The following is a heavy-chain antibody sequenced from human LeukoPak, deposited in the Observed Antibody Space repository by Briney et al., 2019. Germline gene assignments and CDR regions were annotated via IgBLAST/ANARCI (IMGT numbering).Heavy chain of an antibody. J-gene: IGHJ4*02. V-gene: IGHV3-53*01. Sequence: GGSLRLSCAASGFTVSSNYMSWVRQAPGKGLEWVSVIYSGGRTYYADSVKGRFTISRDNSKNTLYLQMNSLRAEDTAVYYCAGTTCGGDCYSEYWGQGAQVTVSS. D-gene: IGHD2-21*02. CDR1: GFTVSSNY. CDR3: AGTTCGGDCYSEY. CDR2: IYSGGRT.